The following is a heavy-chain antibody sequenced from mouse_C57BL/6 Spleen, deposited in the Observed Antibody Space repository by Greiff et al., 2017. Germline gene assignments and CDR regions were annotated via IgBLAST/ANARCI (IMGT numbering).Heavy chain of an antibody. CDR1: GYTFTSYW. CDR2: IYPSDSET. V-gene: IGHV1-61*01. Sequence: QVQLQQSGAELVRPGSSVKLSCKASGYTFTSYWMDWVKQRPGKGLEWIGNIYPSDSETHYNQKFKDKATLTVDKSSSTAYMQLSSLTSEDSAVYYCERKESNYGNYAMDYWGQGTSVTVSA. D-gene: IGHD2-5*01. CDR3: ERKESNYGNYAMDY. J-gene: IGHJ4*01.